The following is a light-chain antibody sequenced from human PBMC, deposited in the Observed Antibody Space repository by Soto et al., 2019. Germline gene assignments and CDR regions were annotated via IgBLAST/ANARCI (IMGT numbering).Light chain of an antibody. Sequence: QSALTQPASVSGSRGQSITISCVGRNTDVGQDKSVSWYQQGPGKAPKLLICEVTNRPSGVSSRFSGSRSGNTASLTISGLQPDDEGDYFCVSYTDTDTLVFGTGTKLTVL. J-gene: IGLJ1*01. CDR3: VSYTDTDTLV. CDR1: NTDVGQDKS. V-gene: IGLV2-14*01. CDR2: EVT.